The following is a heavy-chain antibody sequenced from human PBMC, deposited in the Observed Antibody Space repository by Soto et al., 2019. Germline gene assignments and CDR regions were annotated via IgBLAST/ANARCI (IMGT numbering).Heavy chain of an antibody. Sequence: QVQLVQSGAEVKKPGSSVKVSCKASGGTLSNYAISWVRQAPGQGLEWMGGIIPILGSANYAQKFQDRVTITADESTSTTYMELSSLRSEDAAVYYCVSRERVGPFDIWGQGTVVTVSS. CDR1: GGTLSNYA. V-gene: IGHV1-69*01. CDR2: IIPILGSA. D-gene: IGHD1-26*01. CDR3: VSRERVGPFDI. J-gene: IGHJ3*02.